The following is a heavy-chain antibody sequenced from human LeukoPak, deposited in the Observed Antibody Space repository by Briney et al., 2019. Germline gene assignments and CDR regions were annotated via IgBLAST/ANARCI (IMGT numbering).Heavy chain of an antibody. J-gene: IGHJ4*02. CDR2: MTPNSGDT. CDR3: ARNYYGSGTFDY. Sequence: GASVTVSCKASGYTFTSYDINWVRQAPGQGLEWLGWMTPNSGDTGYAQKFQGRVTMTRDTSISTAYMELSSLRSEDTAVYYCARNYYGSGTFDYWGQGTLVTVSS. D-gene: IGHD3-10*01. V-gene: IGHV1-8*01. CDR1: GYTFTSYD.